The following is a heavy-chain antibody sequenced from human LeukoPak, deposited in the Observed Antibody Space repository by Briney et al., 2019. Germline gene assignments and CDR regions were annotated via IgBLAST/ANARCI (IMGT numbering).Heavy chain of an antibody. CDR2: IYYTGST. CDR1: GASISGGTYY. V-gene: IGHV4-39*01. D-gene: IGHD1-26*01. J-gene: IGHJ4*02. Sequence: SETLSLTCSVSGASISGGTYYWGWIRQPPGKGLEWIGSIYYTGSTYDNPSLKSRVTISADTSKNQFPLKLSSVTAADTAVYYCARRGGSGRAFDYWGQGTLVTVSS. CDR3: ARRGGSGRAFDY.